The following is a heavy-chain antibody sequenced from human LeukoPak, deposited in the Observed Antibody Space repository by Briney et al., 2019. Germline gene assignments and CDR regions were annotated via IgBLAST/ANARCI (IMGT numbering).Heavy chain of an antibody. CDR2: ISSSSSYI. CDR1: GFTFSNHW. J-gene: IGHJ4*02. V-gene: IGHV3-21*01. D-gene: IGHD3-9*01. Sequence: GGSLRLSCAASGFTFSNHWMHWVRQAPGKGLEWVSSISSSSSYIYYADSVKGRFTISRDNAKNSLYLQMNSLRAEDTAVYYCARDVLRYFDWLRGEYYFDYWGQGTLVTVSS. CDR3: ARDVLRYFDWLRGEYYFDY.